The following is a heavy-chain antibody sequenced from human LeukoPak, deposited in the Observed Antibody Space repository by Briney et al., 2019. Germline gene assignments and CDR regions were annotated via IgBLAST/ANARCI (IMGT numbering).Heavy chain of an antibody. V-gene: IGHV4-31*03. CDR1: GGSISSGGYY. Sequence: SETLSLTCTVSGGSISSGGYYWSWIRQHPGKGLEWIGYIYYSGSTYYNPSLKSRVTISVDTSKNQFSLKLSSVTAADTAVYYCARVSGDYYDSSGYRNFDYWGQGTLVTVFS. CDR3: ARVSGDYYDSSGYRNFDY. CDR2: IYYSGST. D-gene: IGHD3-22*01. J-gene: IGHJ4*02.